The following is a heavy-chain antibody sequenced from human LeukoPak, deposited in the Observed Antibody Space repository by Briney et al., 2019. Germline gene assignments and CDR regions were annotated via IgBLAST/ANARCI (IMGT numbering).Heavy chain of an antibody. J-gene: IGHJ6*03. CDR1: GGSISSYY. Sequence: PSETLSLTCTVSGGSISSYYWSWIRQPPGKRLEWIGYIYYSGSTNYNPSLKSRVTISVDTSKNQFSLKLSSVTAADTAVYYCARVTIFGVAADYYYYYYMDVWGKGTTVTVSS. D-gene: IGHD3-3*01. CDR2: IYYSGST. V-gene: IGHV4-59*01. CDR3: ARVTIFGVAADYYYYYYMDV.